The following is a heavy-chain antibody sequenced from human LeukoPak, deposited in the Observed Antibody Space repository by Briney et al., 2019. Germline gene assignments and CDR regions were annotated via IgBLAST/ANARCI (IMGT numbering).Heavy chain of an antibody. D-gene: IGHD3-10*01. Sequence: SETLSLTYTVSGGSISSYYWSWIRLPPGKGLEWIGYIYYSGSTNYNPSLKSRVTISVDTSKNQFSLKLSSVTAADTAVYYCARDPRGFGKGRNWFDPWGQGTLVTVSS. CDR2: IYYSGST. V-gene: IGHV4-59*01. CDR3: ARDPRGFGKGRNWFDP. CDR1: GGSISSYY. J-gene: IGHJ5*02.